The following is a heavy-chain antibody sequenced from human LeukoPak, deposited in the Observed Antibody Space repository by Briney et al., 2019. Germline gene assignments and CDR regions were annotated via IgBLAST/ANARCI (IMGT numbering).Heavy chain of an antibody. Sequence: SETLSLTCTVSGGSISSYYWSWIRQPPGKGLEWIGYIYSSGNTNYNPSLKSRVTISVDTSKNQFSLKLSSVTAADTAVYYCARLRALAGYSSGYDAFDIWGQGTMVTVSS. CDR2: IYSSGNT. CDR1: GGSISSYY. V-gene: IGHV4-59*08. CDR3: ARLRALAGYSSGYDAFDI. J-gene: IGHJ3*02. D-gene: IGHD6-19*01.